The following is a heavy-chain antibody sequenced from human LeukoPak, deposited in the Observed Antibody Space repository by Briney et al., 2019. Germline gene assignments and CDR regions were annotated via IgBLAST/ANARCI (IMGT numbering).Heavy chain of an antibody. CDR1: GFTFSNYW. CDR3: ARDGSGWDY. Sequence: GGSLRLTCAASGFTFSNYWMTWVRQAPGKGLEWVANINQDGSEKYSVDSVKGRFTISRDNARNLLYLQMNSLRAEDTAVYYCARDGSGWDYWGQGTLVTVSS. V-gene: IGHV3-7*05. D-gene: IGHD3-10*01. CDR2: INQDGSEK. J-gene: IGHJ4*02.